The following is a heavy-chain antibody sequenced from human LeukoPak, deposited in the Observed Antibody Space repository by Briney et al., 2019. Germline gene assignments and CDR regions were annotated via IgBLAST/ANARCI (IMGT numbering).Heavy chain of an antibody. Sequence: PGRSLRLSCAASGFTFSSCGMHRVRQAPGKGLEWVAVISYDGSIKDYADSVKGRFTISRDNSKNTLYLQMNSLRAEDTAVYYCAKAKSFSGSVTIVDYWGQGTLVTVSS. J-gene: IGHJ4*02. D-gene: IGHD1-26*01. CDR3: AKAKSFSGSVTIVDY. V-gene: IGHV3-30*18. CDR2: ISYDGSIK. CDR1: GFTFSSCG.